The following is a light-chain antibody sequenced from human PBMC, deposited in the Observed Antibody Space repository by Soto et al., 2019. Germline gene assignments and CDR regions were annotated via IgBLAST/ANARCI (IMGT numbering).Light chain of an antibody. J-gene: IGKJ1*01. Sequence: DIVMTQSPDSLTVSLGERATINCKSSQSVLYSPNNNNYLAWYQHKPGQPPKLLIYWASIRESGVPDRFSGSGSGTDFTLTISDLQAEDVAVYYCQQYYDAPRTFGQGTKVEIK. V-gene: IGKV4-1*01. CDR2: WAS. CDR3: QQYYDAPRT. CDR1: QSVLYSPNNNNY.